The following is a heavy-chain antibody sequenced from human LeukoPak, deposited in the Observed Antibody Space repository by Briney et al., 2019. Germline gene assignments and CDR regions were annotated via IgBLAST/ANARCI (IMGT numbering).Heavy chain of an antibody. J-gene: IGHJ4*02. CDR3: ARSSYGRNFDY. CDR2: INHSGST. Sequence: SETRSLTCAVYGGSFSGYYWSWIRQPPGKGLEWIGEINHSGSTNYNPSLKSRVTISVDTSKNQFSLKLSSVTAADTAVYYCARSSYGRNFDYWGQGTLVTVSS. V-gene: IGHV4-34*01. D-gene: IGHD5-18*01. CDR1: GGSFSGYY.